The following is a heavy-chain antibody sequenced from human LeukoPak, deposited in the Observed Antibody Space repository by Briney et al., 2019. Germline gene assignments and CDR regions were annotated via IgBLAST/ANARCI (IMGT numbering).Heavy chain of an antibody. CDR2: IYYSGSA. J-gene: IGHJ5*02. D-gene: IGHD2-8*02. V-gene: IGHV4-30-4*08. CDR3: ARYKCTSATCGFDP. CDR1: GGSIRSGDYY. Sequence: PSQTLSLTCTVSGGSIRSGDYYWSWIRQSPEEGLEWIGYIYYSGSAYYNPSLKSRLTISVDTSKNQFSLQLTSVTAADTAVYYCARYKCTSATCGFDPWGQGTLVTVSS.